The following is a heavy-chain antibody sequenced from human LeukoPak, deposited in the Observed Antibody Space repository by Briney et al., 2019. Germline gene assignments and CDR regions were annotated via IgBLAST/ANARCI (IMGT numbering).Heavy chain of an antibody. J-gene: IGHJ4*02. CDR1: GFTFSHYW. Sequence: GGSLRLSCAASGFTFSHYWMSRVRRAPGKGLEWVANIKHDGSQKEHVDSVKGRFTISRDNAKNSLFLQMNSLRAEDTAVYFCARDSSRGEFEYWGQGTLVTVSS. CDR3: ARDSSRGEFEY. CDR2: IKHDGSQK. V-gene: IGHV3-7*01. D-gene: IGHD3-16*01.